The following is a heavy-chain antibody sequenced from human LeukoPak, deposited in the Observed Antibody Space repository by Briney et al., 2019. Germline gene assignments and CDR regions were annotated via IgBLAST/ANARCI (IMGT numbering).Heavy chain of an antibody. CDR2: IIPIFGTA. Sequence: SVKVSCKASGGTFSSYAISWVRQAPGQGLEWMGGIIPIFGTANYAQKFQGRVTITTDASTSTAYMELSSLRSEDTAVYYCASQWFGELKVNWFDPWGQGTLVTVSS. CDR3: ASQWFGELKVNWFDP. V-gene: IGHV1-69*05. D-gene: IGHD3-10*01. CDR1: GGTFSSYA. J-gene: IGHJ5*02.